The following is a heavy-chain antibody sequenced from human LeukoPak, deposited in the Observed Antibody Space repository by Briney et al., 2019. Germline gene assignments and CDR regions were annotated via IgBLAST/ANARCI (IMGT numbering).Heavy chain of an antibody. D-gene: IGHD2-21*02. CDR1: GFTFSTYT. J-gene: IGHJ4*02. CDR3: ARGLAYCGGDCYRVLDY. Sequence: GASLRLSCAASGFTFSTYTMNWVRQAPGKGLEWVSYISSSASSIYYADSVRGRFTISRDNAKNSLYLQMNSLRDEDTAVYYCARGLAYCGGDCYRVLDYWGQGTLVTVSS. CDR2: ISSSASSI. V-gene: IGHV3-48*02.